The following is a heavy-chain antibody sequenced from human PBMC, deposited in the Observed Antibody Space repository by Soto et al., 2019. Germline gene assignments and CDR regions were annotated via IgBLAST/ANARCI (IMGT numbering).Heavy chain of an antibody. V-gene: IGHV3-33*01. Sequence: QVQLVESGGGVVQPGRSLRLSCAASGFTFSSYGMHWVRQAPGKGLEWVAVIWYDGSNKYYADSVKGRFTISRDNSKNTLYLQMNSRRAEDTAVYYCARDGSVPELLLGHLYYFDYWGQGTLVTVSS. CDR1: GFTFSSYG. CDR3: ARDGSVPELLLGHLYYFDY. D-gene: IGHD1-26*01. CDR2: IWYDGSNK. J-gene: IGHJ4*02.